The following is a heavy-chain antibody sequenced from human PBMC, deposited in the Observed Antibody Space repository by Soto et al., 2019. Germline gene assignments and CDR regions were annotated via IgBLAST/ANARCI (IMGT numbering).Heavy chain of an antibody. Sequence: SETLSLTCTVSGGSISSYYWSWIRQPPGKGLEWIGYIYYSGSTNYNPSLKSRVTISVDTSKNQFSLKLSSVTAADTAVYYCARALRGYSYGSFDYWGQGTLVTVSS. J-gene: IGHJ4*02. D-gene: IGHD5-18*01. CDR3: ARALRGYSYGSFDY. V-gene: IGHV4-59*01. CDR2: IYYSGST. CDR1: GGSISSYY.